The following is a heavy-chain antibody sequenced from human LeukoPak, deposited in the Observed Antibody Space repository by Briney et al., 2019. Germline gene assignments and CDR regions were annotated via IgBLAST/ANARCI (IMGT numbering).Heavy chain of an antibody. D-gene: IGHD3-9*01. CDR1: GFTFSSYW. J-gene: IGHJ3*02. V-gene: IGHV3-7*01. CDR2: IKQDGSEK. CDR3: ARGARWYFGAFDI. Sequence: GGSLRLSCAASGFTFSSYWMSWVRQSPRKGLEWVANIKQDGSEKFYVDSVKGRFTISRDNAKNSLYLQVNSLRAEDTAVYYCARGARWYFGAFDIWGQGTMVTVSS.